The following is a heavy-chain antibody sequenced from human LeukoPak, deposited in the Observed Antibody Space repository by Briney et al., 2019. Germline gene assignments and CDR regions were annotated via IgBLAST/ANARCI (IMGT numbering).Heavy chain of an antibody. Sequence: GSLRLSCAASGFTFSSYSMNWVRQAPGKGLEWIGNIYSSGNTYYNASLKSRVTMYIDTSKNQFSLKLSSVTAADTATYYCAKSDGYGLIDYWGQGTLVTVSS. V-gene: IGHV4-59*04. D-gene: IGHD5-24*01. CDR3: AKSDGYGLIDY. CDR2: IYSSGNT. J-gene: IGHJ4*02. CDR1: GFTFSSYSMN.